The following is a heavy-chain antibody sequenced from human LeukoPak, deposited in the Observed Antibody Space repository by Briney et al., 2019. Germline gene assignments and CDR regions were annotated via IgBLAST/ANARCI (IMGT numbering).Heavy chain of an antibody. Sequence: GGSLRLSCAASGFTFRSYWMSWVRQAPGKGLEWVANIKPDGSDQYYVDSVKGRFTISRDNAKNSLYLQMNSLRAEDTAVYYCARWSLGDYWGQGTLVTVSS. D-gene: IGHD1-26*01. CDR2: IKPDGSDQ. CDR3: ARWSLGDY. V-gene: IGHV3-7*01. CDR1: GFTFRSYW. J-gene: IGHJ4*02.